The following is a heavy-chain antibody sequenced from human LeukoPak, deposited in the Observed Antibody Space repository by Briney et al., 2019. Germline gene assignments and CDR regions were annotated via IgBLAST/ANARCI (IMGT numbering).Heavy chain of an antibody. J-gene: IGHJ2*01. CDR3: ARDKSPHYWYFDL. CDR1: GYTFTSYA. Sequence: GASVKVSCKASGYTFTSYAMHWLRQAPGQRLEWMGWINAGNGNTKYSQKFQGRVTITRDTSASTAYMELSSLRSEDTAVYYCARDKSPHYWYFDLWGRGTLVTVSS. V-gene: IGHV1-3*01. CDR2: INAGNGNT.